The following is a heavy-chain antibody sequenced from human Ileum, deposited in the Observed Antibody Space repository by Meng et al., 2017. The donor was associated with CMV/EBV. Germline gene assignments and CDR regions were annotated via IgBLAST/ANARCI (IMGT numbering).Heavy chain of an antibody. CDR3: IALYLGY. J-gene: IGHJ4*02. D-gene: IGHD2-2*01. V-gene: IGHV3-15*04. Sequence: GGSLRLSCAASGFIVTDAWLSWVRQVPGKGLEWVGRIERKTDGGITDFAAPVKGRFSISRDDSKNMIYLEMDSLKSEDTAQYYCIALYLGYWGQGTLVTVSS. CDR1: GFIVTDAW. CDR2: IERKTDGGIT.